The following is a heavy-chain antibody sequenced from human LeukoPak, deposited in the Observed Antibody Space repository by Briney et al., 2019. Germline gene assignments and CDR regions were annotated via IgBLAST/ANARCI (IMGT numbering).Heavy chain of an antibody. Sequence: GGSLRLSCAASGFTFSSYGMHWVRQAPGKGLEWVAVISYDGSNKYYADSVKGRFTISRDNSKNTLYLQMNSLRAEDTAVYYCAKDVGRWGEGTVVTVSS. V-gene: IGHV3-30*18. CDR1: GFTFSSYG. CDR2: ISYDGSNK. CDR3: AKDVGR. J-gene: IGHJ4*02.